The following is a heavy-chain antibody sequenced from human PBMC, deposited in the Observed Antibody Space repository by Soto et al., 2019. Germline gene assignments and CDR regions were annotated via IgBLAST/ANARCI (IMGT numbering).Heavy chain of an antibody. J-gene: IGHJ4*01. CDR2: IYPGDSDT. V-gene: IGHV5-51*01. Sequence: GESLKNSCKGSGYSFTTYWIAWVRQMPGKGLEWVGIIYPGDSDTRYSPSFEGHVTISVDKSISTAFLQWNSLKASDNAIYYCARHSTSAPKDYWGQGTLVTVS. D-gene: IGHD3-10*01. CDR1: GYSFTTYW. CDR3: ARHSTSAPKDY.